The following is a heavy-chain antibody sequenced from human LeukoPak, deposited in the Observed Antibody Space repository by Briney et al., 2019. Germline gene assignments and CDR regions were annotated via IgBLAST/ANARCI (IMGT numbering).Heavy chain of an antibody. CDR1: GFTFDDYG. D-gene: IGHD2-21*01. CDR3: AREAGPILRSPADY. Sequence: GGSLRLSCAASGFTFDDYGMSWVRQAPGKGLEWVSGINWNGGSTGYADSVKGRFTISRDNAKNSLYLQMNSLRDEDTAVYYCAREAGPILRSPADYWGQGTLVTVSS. CDR2: INWNGGST. V-gene: IGHV3-20*04. J-gene: IGHJ4*02.